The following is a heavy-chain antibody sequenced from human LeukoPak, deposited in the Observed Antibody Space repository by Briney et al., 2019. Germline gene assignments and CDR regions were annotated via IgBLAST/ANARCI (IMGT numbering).Heavy chain of an antibody. D-gene: IGHD5-18*01. CDR1: GYTFTSYD. Sequence: ASVKVSCKASGYTFTSYDINWVRQATGQGLEWMGWMNPNSGNTGYAQKFQGRVTMTRNTSISTAYMELSSLRSEDTAVYYCARGYTIGSGIQLWSDLAFWGQGTLVTVSS. V-gene: IGHV1-8*01. CDR2: MNPNSGNT. J-gene: IGHJ4*02. CDR3: ARGYTIGSGIQLWSDLAF.